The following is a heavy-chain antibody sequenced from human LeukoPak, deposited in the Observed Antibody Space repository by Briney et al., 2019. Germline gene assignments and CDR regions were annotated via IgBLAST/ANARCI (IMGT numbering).Heavy chain of an antibody. D-gene: IGHD7-27*01. Sequence: PGGSLRLSCAASGFALSSNWMHWVRQTPGKGLVWVSRINSGGSGTSYADSVEGRFTISRDNAKNTLYLQMNSLKGEDTAVYYCATSLGPLAEYWGRGTLVTVSS. J-gene: IGHJ4*02. CDR1: GFALSSNW. CDR2: INSGGSGT. CDR3: ATSLGPLAEY. V-gene: IGHV3-74*01.